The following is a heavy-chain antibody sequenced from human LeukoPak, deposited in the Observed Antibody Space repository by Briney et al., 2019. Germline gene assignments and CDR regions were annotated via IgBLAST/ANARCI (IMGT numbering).Heavy chain of an antibody. V-gene: IGHV3-7*01. D-gene: IGHD2-15*01. Sequence: GGSLRLSCAASGFTFSSYWMSWVRQAPGKGLEWVAYIKKTGSETYYVDSVKGRFTITRDNTRNSLFLQMYSLRAEDTAVYFCAREDGYCSGGNCYSYFDSWGQGTLVTVSA. CDR1: GFTFSSYW. J-gene: IGHJ4*02. CDR2: IKKTGSET. CDR3: AREDGYCSGGNCYSYFDS.